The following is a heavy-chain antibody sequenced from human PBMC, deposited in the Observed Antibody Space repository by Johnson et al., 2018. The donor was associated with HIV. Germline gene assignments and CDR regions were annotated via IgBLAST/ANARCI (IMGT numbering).Heavy chain of an antibody. V-gene: IGHV3-30*04. CDR2: ISYDGSDK. J-gene: IGHJ3*02. D-gene: IGHD3-16*01. Sequence: QVQLVESGGGVVQPGRSLRLSCAASGFTFSSYAMHWVRQAPGKGLEWVAVISYDGSDKYYADSVKGRFTISRDSSKNTLYLEMNIMRPEDMAVYYCAGGSRYTLENDDDHLLHAFDIWGQGAMVTVSS. CDR3: AGGSRYTLENDDDHLLHAFDI. CDR1: GFTFSSYA.